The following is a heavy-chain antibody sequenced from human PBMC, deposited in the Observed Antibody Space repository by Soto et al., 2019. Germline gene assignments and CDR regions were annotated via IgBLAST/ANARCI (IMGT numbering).Heavy chain of an antibody. CDR1: GFTFSSYT. Sequence: EVQLVESGGGLVKPGGSLRLSCAASGFTFSSYTMNWVRQAPGQGLEWVSSISSSDTYIYYADSVKGRFTISRDNVKNSLYLQMNSLRAEDTAVYYCARGDVYNSFDYWGQGTLVTVSS. D-gene: IGHD1-1*01. CDR2: ISSSDTYI. CDR3: ARGDVYNSFDY. V-gene: IGHV3-21*01. J-gene: IGHJ4*02.